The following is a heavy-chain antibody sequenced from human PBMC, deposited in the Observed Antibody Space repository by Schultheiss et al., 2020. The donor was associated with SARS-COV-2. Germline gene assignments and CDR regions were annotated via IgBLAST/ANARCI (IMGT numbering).Heavy chain of an antibody. D-gene: IGHD5-18*01. CDR2: IWYDGSNK. J-gene: IGHJ4*02. V-gene: IGHV3-33*08. CDR3: ARGPPGYSYGMDY. CDR1: GFTFDDYA. Sequence: GGSLRLSCAASGFTFDDYAMHWVRQAPGKGLEWVAVIWYDGSNKYYADSVKGRFTISRDNSKNTLYLQMNSLRAEDTAVYYCARGPPGYSYGMDYWGQGTLVTVSS.